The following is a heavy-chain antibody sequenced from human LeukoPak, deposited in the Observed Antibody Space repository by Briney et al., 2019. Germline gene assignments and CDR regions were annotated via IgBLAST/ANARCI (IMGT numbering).Heavy chain of an antibody. V-gene: IGHV4-39*01. CDR1: GGSISSSSYY. D-gene: IGHD3-10*01. Sequence: SETLSLTCTVSGGSISSSSYYWGWIRQPPGKGLEWIGSIYHSGRTYYNSSLKRRVTISVDTSKDQFSLKLSSVTATDTAVYYCARCRPRGVPDYWGQGTLVTVSS. J-gene: IGHJ4*02. CDR3: ARCRPRGVPDY. CDR2: IYHSGRT.